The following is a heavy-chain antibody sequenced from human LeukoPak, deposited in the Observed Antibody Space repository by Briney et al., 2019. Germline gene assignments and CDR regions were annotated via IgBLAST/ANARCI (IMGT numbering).Heavy chain of an antibody. CDR2: IYYTGST. CDR1: GGSISGGKDF. V-gene: IGHV4-39*01. D-gene: IGHD6-13*01. J-gene: IGHJ4*02. Sequence: SETLSLTCAVSGGSISGGKDFWGWIRQSPGKGLEWIGSIYYTGSTYYNPSLKSRVTISVDTSKSEFSLMVHSVTAADTAMYYSARRGITYSTSFFDSWGQGTLVTVAS. CDR3: ARRGITYSTSFFDS.